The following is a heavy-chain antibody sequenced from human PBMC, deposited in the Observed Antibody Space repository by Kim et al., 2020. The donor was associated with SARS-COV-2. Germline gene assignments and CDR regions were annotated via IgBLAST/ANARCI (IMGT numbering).Heavy chain of an antibody. CDR1: GFTFSSYS. D-gene: IGHD6-19*01. Sequence: GGSLRLSCAASGFTFSSYSMNWVRQAPGKGLEWVSSISSSSSYIYYADSVKGRFTISRDNAKNSLYLQMNSLRAEDTAVYYCARLPLPYSSGWYEDYWGQGTLVTVSS. V-gene: IGHV3-21*01. CDR2: ISSSSSYI. CDR3: ARLPLPYSSGWYEDY. J-gene: IGHJ4*02.